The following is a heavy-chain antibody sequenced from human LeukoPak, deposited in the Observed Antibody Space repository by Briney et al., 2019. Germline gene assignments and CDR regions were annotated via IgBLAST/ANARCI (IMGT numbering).Heavy chain of an antibody. J-gene: IGHJ4*02. D-gene: IGHD6-13*01. CDR3: ARGYRSSSWYDY. CDR1: GYTFTGYY. V-gene: IGHV1-2*02. CDR2: INPNSGGT. Sequence: ASVKVSCKASGYTFTGYYMHWVRQAPGQGLEWMGWINPNSGGTNYAQKFQGGVTMTRDTSISAAYMELSRLRSDDTAVYYCARGYRSSSWYDYWGQGTLVTVSS.